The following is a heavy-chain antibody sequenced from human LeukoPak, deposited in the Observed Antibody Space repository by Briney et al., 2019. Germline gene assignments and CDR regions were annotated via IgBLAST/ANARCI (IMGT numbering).Heavy chain of an antibody. V-gene: IGHV3-30*04. CDR1: GFTFSSYA. D-gene: IGHD3-22*01. J-gene: IGHJ4*02. CDR3: HYYDSSGYYFLDPIDY. CDR2: ISYDGSNK. Sequence: PGGSLRLSCAASGFTFSSYAMHWVRQAPGKGLEWVAVISYDGSNKYYADSVKGRFTISRDNSKNTLYLQMNSLRAEDTAVYYCHYYDSSGYYFLDPIDYWGQGTLVTVSS.